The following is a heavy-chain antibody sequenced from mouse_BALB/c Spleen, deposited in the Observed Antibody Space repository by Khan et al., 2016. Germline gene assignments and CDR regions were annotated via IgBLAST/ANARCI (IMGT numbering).Heavy chain of an antibody. J-gene: IGHJ3*01. V-gene: IGHV9-3*02. CDR2: IDTNTGEP. CDR1: GYSFTNYG. CDR3: ARWGYDYAWFAY. Sequence: QIQLVQSGPELKKPGETVKISCKASGYSFTNYGMNWVKQAPEKGLKWMGWIDTNTGEPTYAEEFKGRFAFSLETSAITAYLQINNLKNDDTATYFGARWGYDYAWFAYWGQGTLVTVSA. D-gene: IGHD2-4*01.